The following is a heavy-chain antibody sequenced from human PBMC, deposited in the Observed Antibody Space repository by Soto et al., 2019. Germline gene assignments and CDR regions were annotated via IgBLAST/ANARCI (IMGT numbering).Heavy chain of an antibody. Sequence: GGSLRLSCAVSGFTVNTNYMSWLRQAPGKGPEWVSVIYSDGRTDYADSVKGRFTISRDNSKNTIYLQMSRLSPEDTDVYYCASRTWDLGGFDPWGQGTLVTVSS. D-gene: IGHD3-10*01. CDR3: ASRTWDLGGFDP. CDR2: IYSDGRT. V-gene: IGHV3-53*01. CDR1: GFTVNTNY. J-gene: IGHJ5*02.